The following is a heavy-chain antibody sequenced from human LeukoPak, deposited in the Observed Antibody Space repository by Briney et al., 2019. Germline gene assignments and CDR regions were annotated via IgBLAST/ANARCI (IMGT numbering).Heavy chain of an antibody. J-gene: IGHJ3*02. V-gene: IGHV4-34*01. CDR2: INHSGST. CDR3: ARGSRLTGTFDI. D-gene: IGHD3-9*01. CDR1: GESFRGYF. Sequence: PSETLSLTCALYGESFRGYFWTWIRQPPGKGLEWIGEINHSGSTNYSPSLKSRVTISLDTYKNQFSLKLTSVTAADTAVYDCARGSRLTGTFDIWGQGTMVTVSS.